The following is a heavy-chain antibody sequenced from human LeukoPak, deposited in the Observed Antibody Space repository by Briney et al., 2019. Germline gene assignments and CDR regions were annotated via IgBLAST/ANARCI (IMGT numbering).Heavy chain of an antibody. CDR3: ARTTYYYDSSGQIPEAFDI. J-gene: IGHJ3*02. CDR2: IYYSGST. CDR1: GGSISSYY. V-gene: IGHV4-59*08. D-gene: IGHD3-22*01. Sequence: SETLSLTCTVSGGSISSYYWSWIRRPPGKGLEWIGYIYYSGSTNYNPSLKSRVTISVDTSKDQFSLKLSSVTAADTAVYYCARTTYYYDSSGQIPEAFDIWGQGTMVTVSS.